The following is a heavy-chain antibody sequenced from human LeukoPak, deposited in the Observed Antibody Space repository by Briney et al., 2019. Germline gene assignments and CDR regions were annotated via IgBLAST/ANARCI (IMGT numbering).Heavy chain of an antibody. V-gene: IGHV3-53*01. Sequence: GGSLRLSCAASGFTVSSNYMSWVRQAPGKGLEWVSVICSGGSTYYADSVKGRFTISRDNSKNTLYLQMNSLRAEDTAVYYCARVPRGYEYFDYWGQGTLVTVSS. CDR3: ARVPRGYEYFDY. J-gene: IGHJ4*02. D-gene: IGHD6-13*01. CDR1: GFTVSSNY. CDR2: ICSGGST.